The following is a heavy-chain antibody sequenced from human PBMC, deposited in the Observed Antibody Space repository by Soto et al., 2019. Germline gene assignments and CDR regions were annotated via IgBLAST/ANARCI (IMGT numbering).Heavy chain of an antibody. Sequence: ASVEVSCKASGDSFSFYGMNWVRQAPEQGLEWMGLINPSGGNRSYAQKFQGRVTMTTDTSTSTVYMELRSLRSEDTAVYYCARSADIVVVPNWFDPWGQGPLVTVYS. J-gene: IGHJ5*02. CDR2: INPSGGNR. CDR1: GDSFSFYG. V-gene: IGHV1-46*03. D-gene: IGHD2-2*01. CDR3: ARSADIVVVPNWFDP.